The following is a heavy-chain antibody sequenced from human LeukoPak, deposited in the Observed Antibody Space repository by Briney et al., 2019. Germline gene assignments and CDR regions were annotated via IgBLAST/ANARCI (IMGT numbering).Heavy chain of an antibody. J-gene: IGHJ6*02. CDR1: GYTFTGYY. V-gene: IGHV1-2*02. CDR2: INPNSGGT. CDR3: ARDPNYYYYYGMDV. Sequence: ASVKVSCKASGYTFTGYYMHWVRQAPGQGLVWMGWINPNSGGTNYAQKFQGRVTMTRDTSISTAYMELSRLRSDDTAVYYCARDPNYYYYYGMDVWGQGTTVTVSS.